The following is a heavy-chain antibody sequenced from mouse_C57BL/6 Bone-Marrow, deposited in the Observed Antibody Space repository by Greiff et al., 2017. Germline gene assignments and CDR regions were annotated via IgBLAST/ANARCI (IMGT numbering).Heavy chain of an antibody. V-gene: IGHV1-64*01. CDR3: ARPSLLVLYYAMDY. CDR2: IHPNSGST. Sequence: QVQLQQPGAELVKPGASVKLSCKASGYTFPSYWMHWVKQRPGQGLEWIGMIHPNSGSTNYNEKFKSKATLTVDKSSSTAYMQLSSLTSEDSAVYYCARPSLLVLYYAMDYWGQGTSVTVSS. J-gene: IGHJ4*01. CDR1: GYTFPSYW. D-gene: IGHD6-1*01.